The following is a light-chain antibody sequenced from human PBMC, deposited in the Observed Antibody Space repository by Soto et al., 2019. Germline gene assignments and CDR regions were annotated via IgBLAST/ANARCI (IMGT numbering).Light chain of an antibody. V-gene: IGKV1-5*01. CDR3: QQYNSYWT. Sequence: DIQMTQSPTTLSASVGDRVTITCRASQSISSLLAWYQQKPGTAPKLLIYDVSSLQGGVPSRFSGSGSGTDFTLTISSLQPDDFAIYYCQQYNSYWTVGQGTKVDI. CDR2: DVS. CDR1: QSISSL. J-gene: IGKJ1*01.